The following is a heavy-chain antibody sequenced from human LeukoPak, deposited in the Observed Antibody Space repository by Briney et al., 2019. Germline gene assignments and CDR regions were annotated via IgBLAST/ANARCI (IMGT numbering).Heavy chain of an antibody. Sequence: SETLSLTCTVSGGSISSSSYYWGWIRQPPGKGLEWIGSIYYSGSTYYNPSLKSRVTISVDTSKNQFSLKLSSVTAADTAVYYCAGLIAVAGSEAFDIWGQGTMVTVSS. J-gene: IGHJ3*02. CDR1: GGSISSSSYY. CDR2: IYYSGST. V-gene: IGHV4-39*01. D-gene: IGHD6-19*01. CDR3: AGLIAVAGSEAFDI.